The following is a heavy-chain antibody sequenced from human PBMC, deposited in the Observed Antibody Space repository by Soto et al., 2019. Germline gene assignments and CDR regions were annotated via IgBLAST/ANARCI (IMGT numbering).Heavy chain of an antibody. CDR3: ARGPQYCSSTSCYSLSYYGMDV. J-gene: IGHJ6*02. CDR2: INPNSGNT. Sequence: QVQLVQSGAEVKEPGASVKVSCETTGYSFTGHGIHWVRQAPGQGLEWMGWINPNSGNTGYAQKFQGRVTMTRNTSISTAYMELSSLRSEDTAVYYCARGPQYCSSTSCYSLSYYGMDVWGQGTTVTVSS. CDR1: GYSFTGHG. D-gene: IGHD2-2*01. V-gene: IGHV1-8*02.